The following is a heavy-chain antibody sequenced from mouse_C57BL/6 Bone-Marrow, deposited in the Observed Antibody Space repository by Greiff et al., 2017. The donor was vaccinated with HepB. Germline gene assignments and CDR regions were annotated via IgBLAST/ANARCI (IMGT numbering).Heavy chain of an antibody. Sequence: EVKLVESGPGLVKPSQSLSLTCSVTGYSITSGYYWNWIRQFPGNKLEWMGYISYDGSNNYNPSLKNRISITRDTSKNQFFLKLNSVTTEDTATYYCARARYYYGSRYYFDYWGQGTTLTVSS. J-gene: IGHJ2*01. CDR2: ISYDGSN. V-gene: IGHV3-6*01. CDR1: GYSITSGYY. D-gene: IGHD1-1*01. CDR3: ARARYYYGSRYYFDY.